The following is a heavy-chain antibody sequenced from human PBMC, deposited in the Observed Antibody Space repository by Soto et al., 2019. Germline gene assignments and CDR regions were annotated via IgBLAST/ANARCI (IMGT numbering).Heavy chain of an antibody. CDR3: AKPSRSTSCYTCYYYYYGMDV. V-gene: IGHV3-23*04. D-gene: IGHD2-2*02. CDR2: ISGSGGST. Sequence: VQLVQSGAEVKKPGSSVKVSCKASGGTFSSYAMSWVRQAPGKGLEWVSAISGSGGSTYYADSVKGRFTISRDNSKNTLYLQMNSLRAEDTAVYYCAKPSRSTSCYTCYYYYYGMDVWGQGTTVTVSS. CDR1: GGTFSSYA. J-gene: IGHJ6*02.